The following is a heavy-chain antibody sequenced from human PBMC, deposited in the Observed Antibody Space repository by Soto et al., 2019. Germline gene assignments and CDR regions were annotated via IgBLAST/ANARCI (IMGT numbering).Heavy chain of an antibody. V-gene: IGHV1-18*01. CDR1: GYTFNNYG. Sequence: QVQLVQSGAELKKPGASVKVSCKASGYTFNNYGISWVRQAPGQGLEWMGWISIYIGYANYAQKLXXRIIMTADTSTSTAYMELRSLRSDDTAVYYCARNNTSWYDYWGQGRLVTVSS. J-gene: IGHJ4*02. CDR2: ISIYIGYA. CDR3: ARNNTSWYDY. D-gene: IGHD6-13*01.